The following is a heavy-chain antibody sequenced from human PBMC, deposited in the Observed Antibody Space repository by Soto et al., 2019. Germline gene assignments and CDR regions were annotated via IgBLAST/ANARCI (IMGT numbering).Heavy chain of an antibody. J-gene: IGHJ4*02. V-gene: IGHV4-30-4*01. D-gene: IGHD3-22*01. CDR1: GGSISSGDYY. CDR3: ARESYYSSGYPSDY. CDR2: IYYSGST. Sequence: PSETLSLTCTVSGGSISSGDYYWSWIRQPPGKGLEWIGYIYYSGSTYYNPSLKSRVTISVDTSKNQFSLKLSSVTAADTAVYYCARESYYSSGYPSDYWGQGTLVTVSS.